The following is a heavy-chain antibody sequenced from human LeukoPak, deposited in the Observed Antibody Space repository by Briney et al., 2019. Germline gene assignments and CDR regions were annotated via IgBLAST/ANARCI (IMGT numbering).Heavy chain of an antibody. D-gene: IGHD6-19*01. CDR1: GVSPTAYY. V-gene: IGHV4-34*01. CDR3: ARGPGSGWYYFDY. Sequence: PSETLSLTCAVSGVSPTAYYWRWIPHSPGKGLEWIGEVSPDGYDKYTPSLKSRVSISVDTSKHQFSLKLSSVTAAHTAVYYCARGPGSGWYYFDYWGQGTLVTVSS. CDR2: VSPDGYD. J-gene: IGHJ4*02.